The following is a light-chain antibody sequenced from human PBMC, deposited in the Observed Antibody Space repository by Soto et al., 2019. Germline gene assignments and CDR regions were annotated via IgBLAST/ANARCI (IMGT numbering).Light chain of an antibody. J-gene: IGKJ4*01. CDR3: QQYYSTPLT. V-gene: IGKV4-1*01. Sequence: DIVMTQSPDSLAVSLGERATINCKSRQIVLHSPNNKNYLAWYQHKPGQPPNLLIYWASTRESGVPDRFSGSGSGTDFTLTISSLQAEDVAVYYCQQYYSTPLTFGGGTKVDIK. CDR1: QIVLHSPNNKNY. CDR2: WAS.